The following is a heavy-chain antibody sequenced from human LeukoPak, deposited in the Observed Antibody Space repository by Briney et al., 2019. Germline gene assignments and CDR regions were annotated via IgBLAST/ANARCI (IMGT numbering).Heavy chain of an antibody. D-gene: IGHD1-20*01. CDR1: GFTFSSYA. Sequence: GGSLRLSCAASGFTFSSYAMHCVRQAPGNGLEWVAVISYDGSNKYYADSVKGRFTISRDNSKNTLYLQMNSLRAEDTAVYYCARDLHTYNWSAFDIWGQGTMVTVSS. J-gene: IGHJ3*02. CDR3: ARDLHTYNWSAFDI. V-gene: IGHV3-30*04. CDR2: ISYDGSNK.